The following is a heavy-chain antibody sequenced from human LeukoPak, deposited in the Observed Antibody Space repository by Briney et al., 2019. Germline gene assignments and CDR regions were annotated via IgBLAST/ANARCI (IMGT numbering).Heavy chain of an antibody. Sequence: PSETLSLTCALSGGSFIGYHWNCIRQLPGKGLEWIGEINHSGATNYNPSLKSRVTISVETSKNQFSLKLRSMTAADTAVYYCARDPTTVTSLPYYFDDWGQGTLVTVSS. D-gene: IGHD4-17*01. CDR1: GGSFIGYH. V-gene: IGHV4-34*01. CDR2: INHSGAT. CDR3: ARDPTTVTSLPYYFDD. J-gene: IGHJ4*02.